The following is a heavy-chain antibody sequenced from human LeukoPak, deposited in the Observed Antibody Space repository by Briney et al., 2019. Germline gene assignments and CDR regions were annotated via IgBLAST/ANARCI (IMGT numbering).Heavy chain of an antibody. V-gene: IGHV4-59*01. CDR1: GGSISSYY. Sequence: SETLSLTCTVSGGSISSYYWSWIRQPPGKGLEWIGYIYYSGSTNYNPSLKSRVTISVDTSRNQFSLKLSSVTAADTAVYYCARDQAETYYYDSSGYYRRLGYYYMDVWGKGTTVTISS. CDR3: ARDQAETYYYDSSGYYRRLGYYYMDV. J-gene: IGHJ6*03. D-gene: IGHD3-22*01. CDR2: IYYSGST.